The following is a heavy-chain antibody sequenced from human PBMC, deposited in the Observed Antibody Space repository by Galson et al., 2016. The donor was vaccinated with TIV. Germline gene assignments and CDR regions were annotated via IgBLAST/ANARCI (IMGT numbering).Heavy chain of an antibody. CDR3: ATYGSGRQASFDF. V-gene: IGHV1-46*03. J-gene: IGHJ4*02. Sequence: SVKVSCKASGYTFTRYYMHWMRQAPGQGLEWMGVIDPSGGSTTYAQKFQGRVTMTRGTSTSTVYMELSSLTSEDTAVYYCATYGSGRQASFDFWGQGTLVTVSS. CDR1: GYTFTRYY. CDR2: IDPSGGST. D-gene: IGHD3-10*01.